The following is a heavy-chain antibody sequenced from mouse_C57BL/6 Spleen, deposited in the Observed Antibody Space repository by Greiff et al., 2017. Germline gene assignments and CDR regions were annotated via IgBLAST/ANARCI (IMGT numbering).Heavy chain of an antibody. D-gene: IGHD1-1*01. CDR1: GYTFTSYW. J-gene: IGHJ1*03. Sequence: QVQLQQPGAELVKPGASVKLSCKASGYTFTSYWMQWVKQRPGQGLEWIGEIDPSDSYTNYNQKFKGKATLTVDTSSSTAYMQLSSLTSEDSAVYDCASAYGSSPYGYFDDWGTGTTVTVSA. CDR3: ASAYGSSPYGYFDD. V-gene: IGHV1-50*01. CDR2: IDPSDSYT.